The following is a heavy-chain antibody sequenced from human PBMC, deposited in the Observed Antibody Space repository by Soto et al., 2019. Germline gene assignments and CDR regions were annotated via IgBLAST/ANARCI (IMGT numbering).Heavy chain of an antibody. Sequence: WASVKVSCKASGGTFSSYAISWVRQAPGQGLEWMGGIIPIFGTANYAQKFQGRVTITADESTSTAYMELSSLRSEDTAVYYCVRVLFGGNNWFDPWGQGTLVTVS. V-gene: IGHV1-69*13. J-gene: IGHJ5*02. CDR1: GGTFSSYA. CDR2: IIPIFGTA. CDR3: VRVLFGGNNWFDP. D-gene: IGHD3-16*01.